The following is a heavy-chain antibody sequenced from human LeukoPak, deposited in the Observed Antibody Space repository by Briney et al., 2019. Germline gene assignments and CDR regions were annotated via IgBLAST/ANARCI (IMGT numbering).Heavy chain of an antibody. D-gene: IGHD3-16*01. Sequence: ASVKVSCKPSGYTFTDYYMLGLRPAPGQGLEGMEWINPNNGGPNYAHHFQGRVTMTRDTSLGTAYPELNRLRSDDTALYYCARGASAGGVLPSGYWGQGTLLTVSS. CDR3: ARGASAGGVLPSGY. V-gene: IGHV1-2*02. CDR1: GYTFTDYY. J-gene: IGHJ4*02. CDR2: INPNNGGP.